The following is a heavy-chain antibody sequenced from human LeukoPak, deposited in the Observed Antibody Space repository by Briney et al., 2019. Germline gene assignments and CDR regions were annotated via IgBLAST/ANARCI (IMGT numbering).Heavy chain of an antibody. CDR1: GGSFSGYY. V-gene: IGHV4-30-4*08. D-gene: IGHD6-13*01. CDR3: ARGVRNSSSWYVGRGHFDY. J-gene: IGHJ4*02. CDR2: IYYSGST. Sequence: PSETLSLTCAVYGGSFSGYYWSWIRQPPGKGLEWIGYIYYSGSTYYNPSLKSRVTISVDTSKNQFSLKLSSVTAADTAVYYCARGVRNSSSWYVGRGHFDYWGQGTLVTVSS.